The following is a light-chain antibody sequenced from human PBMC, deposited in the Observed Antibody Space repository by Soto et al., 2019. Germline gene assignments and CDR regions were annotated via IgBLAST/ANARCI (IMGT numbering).Light chain of an antibody. CDR1: SSDVGGYNY. CDR3: SSYTSSSRV. V-gene: IGLV2-14*01. CDR2: EVS. Sequence: QSALTQPASVSGSPGQSITISCTGTSSDVGGYNYVSWYQQHPGKALKLMIYEVSNRPSGVSNRFSGSKSGNTASLTISGLQAEDEADYYCSSYTSSSRVFGGGTKVTVL. J-gene: IGLJ2*01.